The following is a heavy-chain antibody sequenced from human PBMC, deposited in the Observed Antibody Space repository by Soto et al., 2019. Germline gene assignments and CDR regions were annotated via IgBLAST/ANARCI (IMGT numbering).Heavy chain of an antibody. Sequence: SETLSLTCTVSGGSISSYYWSWIRQPAGKGLEGILRIYTSGNTNYNPSLKSLVTMSVDTSKNKFSLKLRSVTAEDTAVYYCAREEVGYCSGGRCYYYVMHXWGQGTTVTVS. D-gene: IGHD2-15*01. J-gene: IGHJ6*02. V-gene: IGHV4-4*07. CDR3: AREEVGYCSGGRCYYYVMHX. CDR1: GGSISSYY. CDR2: IYTSGNT.